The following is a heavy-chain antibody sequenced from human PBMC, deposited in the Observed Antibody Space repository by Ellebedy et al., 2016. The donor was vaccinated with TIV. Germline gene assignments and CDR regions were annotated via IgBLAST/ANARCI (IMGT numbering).Heavy chain of an antibody. CDR3: ARALMDCGGDGYYYYYYGMDV. Sequence: PGGSLRLSCAASGFTFSSYGMHWVRQAPVYLFVWVAVIWFDLTNNYYAYSVKGRFTISRDNSKNTLYLQMNSLGAEDTAVYYCARALMDCGGDGYYYYYYGMDVWGQGTTVTVSS. J-gene: IGHJ6*02. V-gene: IGHV3-33*08. D-gene: IGHD2-21*02. CDR1: GFTFSSYG. CDR2: IWFDLTNN.